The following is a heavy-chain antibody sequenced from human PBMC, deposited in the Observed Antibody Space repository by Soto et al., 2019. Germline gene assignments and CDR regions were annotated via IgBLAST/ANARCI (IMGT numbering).Heavy chain of an antibody. D-gene: IGHD2-2*01. CDR2: IYYSGST. CDR3: ARVFVVVPAAGASFDY. V-gene: IGHV4-31*03. Sequence: TLSLTCTVSGGSISSGGYYWSWIRQHPGKGLEWIGYIYYSGSTYYNPSLKSRVTISVDTSKNQFSLKLSSVTAADTAVYYCARVFVVVPAAGASFDYWGQGTLVTVSS. J-gene: IGHJ4*02. CDR1: GGSISSGGYY.